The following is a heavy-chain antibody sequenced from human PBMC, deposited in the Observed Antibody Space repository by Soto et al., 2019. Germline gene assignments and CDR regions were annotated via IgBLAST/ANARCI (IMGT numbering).Heavy chain of an antibody. D-gene: IGHD6-19*01. J-gene: IGHJ3*02. CDR1: GFTFDDYA. CDR2: ISWNSGSI. Sequence: GGSLRLSCAASGFTFDDYAMHWVRQAPGKGLEWVSGISWNSGSIGYADSVKGRFTISRDNAKNSLYLQMNSLRAEDTALYYCAKDMDIAVAGTFAFDIWGQGTMVTVSS. V-gene: IGHV3-9*01. CDR3: AKDMDIAVAGTFAFDI.